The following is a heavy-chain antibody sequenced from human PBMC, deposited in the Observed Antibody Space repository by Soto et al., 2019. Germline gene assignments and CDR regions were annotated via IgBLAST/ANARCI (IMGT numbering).Heavy chain of an antibody. CDR2: MNPNSGNT. D-gene: IGHD3-10*01. Sequence: GASVKVSFEASCYTFTSYDINWVRQATGQWLEWMGWMNPNSGNTGYAQKFQGRVTMTRNTSISTAYMELSSLRSEDTAVYYCARGHRFGELLKVGYYYYGMDVWGQGTTVTVSS. CDR3: ARGHRFGELLKVGYYYYGMDV. J-gene: IGHJ6*02. V-gene: IGHV1-8*01. CDR1: CYTFTSYD.